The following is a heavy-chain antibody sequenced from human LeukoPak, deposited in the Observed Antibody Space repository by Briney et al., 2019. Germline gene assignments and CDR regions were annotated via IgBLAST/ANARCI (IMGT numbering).Heavy chain of an antibody. D-gene: IGHD3-16*02. Sequence: SETLSLTCTVSGGSISSHYWSWIRQPPGKGQEWIGYIYYSGSTNYNPSLKSRVTISVDTSKNQFSLKLSSVTAADTAVYYCARVKSYEFDYWGQGTLVTVSS. CDR3: ARVKSYEFDY. CDR2: IYYSGST. CDR1: GGSISSHY. V-gene: IGHV4-59*11. J-gene: IGHJ4*02.